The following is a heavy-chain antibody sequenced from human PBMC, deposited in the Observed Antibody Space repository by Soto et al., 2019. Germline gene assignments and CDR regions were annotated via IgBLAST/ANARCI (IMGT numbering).Heavy chain of an antibody. CDR3: AAGTPRIAVAGIHYYYYMDV. CDR2: IVVGSGNT. D-gene: IGHD6-19*01. Sequence: ASVKVSCKASGFTFTSSAMQWVRQARGQRLEWIGWIVVGSGNTNYAQKFQERVTITRDMSTSTAYMELSSLRSEDTTVYYCAAGTPRIAVAGIHYYYYMDVWG. CDR1: GFTFTSSA. V-gene: IGHV1-58*02. J-gene: IGHJ6*03.